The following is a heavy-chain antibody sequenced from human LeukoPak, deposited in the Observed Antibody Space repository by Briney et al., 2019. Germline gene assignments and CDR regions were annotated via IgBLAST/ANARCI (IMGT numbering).Heavy chain of an antibody. V-gene: IGHV4-30-2*01. D-gene: IGHD3-10*01. CDR1: GGSISSGGYS. CDR3: ARVLPPPYYYGSGRTNYYYYGMDV. J-gene: IGHJ6*02. CDR2: IYHSGST. Sequence: PSQTLSLTCAVSGGSISSGGYSWSWIRQPPGKGLEWIGYIYHSGSTYYNPSLKSRVTISVDRSKNQFSLKLSSVTAADTAVYYCARVLPPPYYYGSGRTNYYYYGMDVWGQGTTVTVSS.